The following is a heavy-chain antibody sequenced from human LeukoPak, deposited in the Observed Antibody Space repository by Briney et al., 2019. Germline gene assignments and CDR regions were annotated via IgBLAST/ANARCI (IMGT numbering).Heavy chain of an antibody. J-gene: IGHJ4*02. D-gene: IGHD6-13*01. CDR2: IIPIFGTA. Sequence: ASVKVSCKASGGTFSSYAISWVRQAPGQGREWMGGIIPIFGTANYAQKFQGRVAITTDESTSTAYIELSSLRSEDTAVYYCAASREAAAGGNDYWGQGTLVTVSS. CDR1: GGTFSSYA. CDR3: AASREAAAGGNDY. V-gene: IGHV1-69*05.